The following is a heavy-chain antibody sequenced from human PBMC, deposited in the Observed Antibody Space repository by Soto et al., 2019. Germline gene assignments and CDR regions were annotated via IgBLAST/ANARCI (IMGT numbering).Heavy chain of an antibody. V-gene: IGHV4-59*12. CDR3: ARDRRYSSSSALDY. CDR1: GGSISSYY. D-gene: IGHD6-6*01. J-gene: IGHJ4*02. Sequence: SETLSLTCTVSGGSISSYYWSWIRQPPGKGLEWIGYMYNTGSTIYNPSLKSRVTISVDTSKNQFSLKLSSVTAADTAVYYCARDRRYSSSSALDYWGQGTLVTVSS. CDR2: MYNTGST.